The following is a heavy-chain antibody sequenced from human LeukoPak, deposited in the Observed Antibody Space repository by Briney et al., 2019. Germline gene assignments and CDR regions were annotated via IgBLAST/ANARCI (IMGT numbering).Heavy chain of an antibody. V-gene: IGHV4-59*01. D-gene: IGHD3-3*01. CDR1: GGSMYDYY. CDR3: ASLPLRFLEYSEYFQH. CDR2: IHYNGRT. Sequence: PSETLSLSCTVSGGSMYDYYWSWIRQPPVKGLELIGHIHYNGRTNYNPSLESPATISIDMSKNQFSLNLSSVTAADTAVYYCASLPLRFLEYSEYFQHWGQGTLVTVSS. J-gene: IGHJ1*01.